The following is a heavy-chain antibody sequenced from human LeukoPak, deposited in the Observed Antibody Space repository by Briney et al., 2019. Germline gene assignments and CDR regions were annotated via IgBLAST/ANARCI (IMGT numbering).Heavy chain of an antibody. J-gene: IGHJ6*02. Sequence: GGSLRLSCAASGFTFSDYYMSWIRQAPGKGLEWVSYISSSGSTIYYADSVKGRFTISRDNAKNSLYLQMNSLRAEDTAVYYCVGGKVWWNSYYYYGMDVWGQGTTVTVS. D-gene: IGHD2-21*01. CDR1: GFTFSDYY. CDR2: ISSSGSTI. V-gene: IGHV3-11*01. CDR3: VGGKVWWNSYYYYGMDV.